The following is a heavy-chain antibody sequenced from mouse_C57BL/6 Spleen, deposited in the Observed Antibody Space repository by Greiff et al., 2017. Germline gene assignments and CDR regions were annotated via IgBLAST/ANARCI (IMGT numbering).Heavy chain of an antibody. CDR1: GYTFTSYW. CDR3: AMGWYFDV. CDR2: ILPSDSDT. J-gene: IGHJ1*03. Sequence: VQLQQPGAELVQPGASVKVSCKASGYTFTSYWMHWVKQRPGQGLEWIGRILPSDSDTNYNQKFKGKATLTEDKSYRTAYMLLSSLTSEDATVYYCAMGWYFDVWGTGTTVTVSS. V-gene: IGHV1-74*01.